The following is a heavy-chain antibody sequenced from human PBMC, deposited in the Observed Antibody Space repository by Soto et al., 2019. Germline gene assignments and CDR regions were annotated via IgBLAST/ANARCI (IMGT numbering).Heavy chain of an antibody. J-gene: IGHJ4*02. Sequence: QVQLVQSGAEVKKPGSSVKVSCKASGGTFSSYAISWVRQAPGQGLEWMGGIIPIFGTANYAQKFQGRVTITADESTSTAYMELSSLRSEDTAVYYCARYRRAVAAYDLDYWGQGTLVTVSS. CDR2: IIPIFGTA. CDR1: GGTFSSYA. V-gene: IGHV1-69*01. D-gene: IGHD6-19*01. CDR3: ARYRRAVAAYDLDY.